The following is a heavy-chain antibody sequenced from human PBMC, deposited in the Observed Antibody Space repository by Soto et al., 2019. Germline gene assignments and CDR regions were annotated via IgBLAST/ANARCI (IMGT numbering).Heavy chain of an antibody. J-gene: IGHJ6*03. CDR1: GFTFSSYW. CDR2: IKQDGSEK. D-gene: IGHD7-27*01. CDR3: AGDEGTTGDRWYDYYYMDV. Sequence: GGSLRLSCAASGFTFSSYWMSWVRQAPGKGLEWVANIKQDGSEKYYVDSVKGRFTISRDNAKNSLYLQMNSLRVEDTAVYYCAGDEGTTGDRWYDYYYMDVWGKGTTVTVSS. V-gene: IGHV3-7*03.